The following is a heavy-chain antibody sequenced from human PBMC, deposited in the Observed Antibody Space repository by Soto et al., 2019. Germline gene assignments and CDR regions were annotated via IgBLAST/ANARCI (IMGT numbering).Heavy chain of an antibody. V-gene: IGHV1-69*13. D-gene: IGHD3-10*01. CDR2: IIPIFGTA. CDR3: ARDRGSGSLFGY. CDR1: GGTFSSYA. J-gene: IGHJ4*02. Sequence: ASVKVSCKASGGTFSSYAISWVRQAPGQGLEWMGGIIPIFGTANYAQKFQGRVTITADESTSTAYMELSSLRSEDTAVYYCARDRGSGSLFGYWGQGTLVTVSS.